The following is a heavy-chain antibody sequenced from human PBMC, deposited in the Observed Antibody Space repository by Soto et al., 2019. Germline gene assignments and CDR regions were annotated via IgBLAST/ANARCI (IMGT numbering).Heavy chain of an antibody. J-gene: IGHJ5*02. CDR1: DDSLSTYY. Sequence: KTSETLSLTCNVSDDSLSTYYWSWIRRPAGKGLEWIGRIYASGSTNYNPSLKSRVSMSVDTSKKQFSLKMISVTAADTAMYYCARSAIPRGGWFRPWGQGVLVTVSS. CDR2: IYASGST. V-gene: IGHV4-4*07. CDR3: ARSAIPRGGWFRP. D-gene: IGHD2-21*01.